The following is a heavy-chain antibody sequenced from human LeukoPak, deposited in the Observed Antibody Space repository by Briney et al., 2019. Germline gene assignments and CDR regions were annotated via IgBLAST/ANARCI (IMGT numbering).Heavy chain of an antibody. CDR2: IYYSGST. V-gene: IGHV4-31*03. CDR1: GGSISSGGYD. CDR3: ARENYGSGSYQPTSNWFDP. Sequence: SETLSLTCTVSGGSISSGGYDWSWLRQHPGKGLEWIGYIYYSGSTYYNPSLKSRVTISVDTSKNQFSLKLSSVTAADTAVYYCARENYGSGSYQPTSNWFDPWGQGTLVTVSS. D-gene: IGHD3-10*01. J-gene: IGHJ5*02.